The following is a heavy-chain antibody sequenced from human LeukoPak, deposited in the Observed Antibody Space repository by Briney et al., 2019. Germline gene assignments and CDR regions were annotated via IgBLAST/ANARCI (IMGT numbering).Heavy chain of an antibody. CDR3: ARDLLARCCTFDY. CDR1: GYTFTSYD. V-gene: IGHV1-8*03. CDR2: MNPNSGNT. D-gene: IGHD4/OR15-4a*01. J-gene: IGHJ4*02. Sequence: GASVKVSCKASGYTFTSYDTNWVRQATGQGLEWMGWMNPNSGNTGYAQKFQGRVTITRNTSISTAYMELSSLRSEDTAVYYCARDLLARCCTFDYWGQGTLVTVSS.